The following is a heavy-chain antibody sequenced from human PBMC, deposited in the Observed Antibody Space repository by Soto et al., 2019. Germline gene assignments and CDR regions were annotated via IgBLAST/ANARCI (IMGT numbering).Heavy chain of an antibody. V-gene: IGHV4-39*01. CDR2: IYYSGNT. D-gene: IGHD6-13*01. J-gene: IGHJ5*01. CDR1: GGSISSSSSY. CDR3: ARRGARTVAAGTSGGFDS. Sequence: QLQLQESGPGLVKPSETLSLTCTVSGGSISSSSSYWGWIRQPPGKGLEWIGSIYYSGNTYYNPSLKSRGTISVYTSTNQFSLKLTSGTAADTAVYYCARRGARTVAAGTSGGFDSWGQGTLVTVSS.